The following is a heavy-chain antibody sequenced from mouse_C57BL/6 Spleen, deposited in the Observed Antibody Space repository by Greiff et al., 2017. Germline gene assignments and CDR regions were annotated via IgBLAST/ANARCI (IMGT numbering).Heavy chain of an antibody. V-gene: IGHV5-12*01. Sequence: EVQLVESGGGLVQPGGSLKLSCAASGFTFSDYYMYWVRQTPEKRLEWVAYISHGGGSTYYPATVQGRFTISRDNATNTLYLQMSRLTSEDTAMYDSARRLLRYYAMDYWGQGTSVTVSS. CDR1: GFTFSDYY. CDR2: ISHGGGST. D-gene: IGHD1-1*01. J-gene: IGHJ4*01. CDR3: ARRLLRYYAMDY.